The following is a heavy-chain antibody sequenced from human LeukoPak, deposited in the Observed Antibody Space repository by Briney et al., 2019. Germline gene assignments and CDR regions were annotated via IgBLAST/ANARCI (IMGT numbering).Heavy chain of an antibody. CDR1: GYTFTSYD. J-gene: IGHJ3*02. V-gene: IGHV1-8*01. CDR3: ARDTPQQWLVQEAFDI. D-gene: IGHD6-19*01. Sequence: ASVKVSCKASGYTFTSYDINWVRQATGQGLEWMGWLNPKSGNTGYAQKFQGRVTMTRNTSISTAYMELSSLRSEDTAVYYCARDTPQQWLVQEAFDIWGQGTMVTVSS. CDR2: LNPKSGNT.